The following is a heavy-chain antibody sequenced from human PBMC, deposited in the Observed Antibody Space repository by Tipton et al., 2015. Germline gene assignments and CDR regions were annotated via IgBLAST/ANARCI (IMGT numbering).Heavy chain of an antibody. CDR2: IYYTGNT. D-gene: IGHD6-13*01. V-gene: IGHV4-39*01. J-gene: IGHJ3*02. Sequence: GLVKPSETLSLTCTVSGDSISSSAYYWGWTRQPPGKGLEWIGSIYYTGNTYYNPSLKSRVTISVDTSKNQFSLKLSSVTAADTAVYYCARHTPWYQGDAFDIWGQGTMVTVSS. CDR3: ARHTPWYQGDAFDI. CDR1: GDSISSSAYY.